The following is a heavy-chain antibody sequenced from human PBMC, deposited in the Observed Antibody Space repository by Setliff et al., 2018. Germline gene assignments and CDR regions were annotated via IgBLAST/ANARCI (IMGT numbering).Heavy chain of an antibody. V-gene: IGHV4-61*09. CDR1: GGSLSSYNY. D-gene: IGHD4-17*01. J-gene: IGHJ4*02. Sequence: SETLSLTCTVSGGSLSSYNYWSWIRQPAGKGLEWIGQIYTDGSTNYNPSLKSRVTISVDKSKNQFSLKLSSVTAADTAVYYCARGRLLYVGDSHYFDNWGQGTLVTVSS. CDR2: IYTDGST. CDR3: ARGRLLYVGDSHYFDN.